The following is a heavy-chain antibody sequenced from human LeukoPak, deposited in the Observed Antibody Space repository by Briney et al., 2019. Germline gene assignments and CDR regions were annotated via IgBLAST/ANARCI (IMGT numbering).Heavy chain of an antibody. V-gene: IGHV1-18*01. D-gene: IGHD6-25*01. CDR1: GYTFTSYG. Sequence: ASVKVSCKASGYTFTSYGISWVRQAPGQGREWMGWISAYNGNTNYAQKLQGRVTMTTDTYTSTAYMELRSVRSDDTAVYYCARVADWFDPWGQGTLVTVSS. J-gene: IGHJ5*02. CDR2: ISAYNGNT. CDR3: ARVADWFDP.